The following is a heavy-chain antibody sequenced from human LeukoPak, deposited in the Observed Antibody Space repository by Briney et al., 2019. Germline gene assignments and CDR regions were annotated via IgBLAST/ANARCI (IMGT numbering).Heavy chain of an antibody. Sequence: GRSLRLSCAASGFTFSSYGMHWVRQAPGKGLEWVAVISYDGSNKYYADSVKGRFTISRDNSKNTLYLQMNSLRAEDTAVYYCANPREDYWGQGTLVTVSS. CDR1: GFTFSSYG. V-gene: IGHV3-30*18. CDR2: ISYDGSNK. CDR3: ANPREDY. J-gene: IGHJ4*02.